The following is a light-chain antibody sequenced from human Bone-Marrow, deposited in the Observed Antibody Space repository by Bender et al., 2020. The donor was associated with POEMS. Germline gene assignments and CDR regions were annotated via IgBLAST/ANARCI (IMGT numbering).Light chain of an antibody. Sequence: QSVLTQPPSASGTPGQRVTISCTGTSNDVGGYNYVSWYQQHPGKAPKLMLYDVTKRPSGVPDRFSGSKSGNTASLSISGLQADDEADYYCCSYAGYYSLVFGGGTKVTV. CDR1: SNDVGGYNY. CDR2: DVT. CDR3: CSYAGYYSLV. V-gene: IGLV2-11*01. J-gene: IGLJ3*02.